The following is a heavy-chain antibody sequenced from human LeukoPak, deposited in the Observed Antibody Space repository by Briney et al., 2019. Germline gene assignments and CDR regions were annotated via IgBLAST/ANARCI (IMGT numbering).Heavy chain of an antibody. D-gene: IGHD6-13*01. CDR1: GGSISSSSYY. V-gene: IGHV4-39*07. CDR2: IYYSGST. J-gene: IGHJ4*02. CDR3: ARVPRVSSLPYWFDY. Sequence: SETLSLTCTVSGGSISSSSYYWGWIRQPPGKGLEWIGSIYYSGSTYYNPSLKSRVTISVDTSKNQFSLKLSSVTAADTAVYYCARVPRVSSLPYWFDYWGQGTLVTVSS.